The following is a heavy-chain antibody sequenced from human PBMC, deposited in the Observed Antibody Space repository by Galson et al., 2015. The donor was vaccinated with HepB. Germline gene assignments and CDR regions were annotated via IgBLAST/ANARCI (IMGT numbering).Heavy chain of an antibody. CDR1: GDSVSSNSAA. CDR3: ARERGGSSWSPIYYYYGMDV. D-gene: IGHD6-13*01. Sequence: CAISGDSVSSNSAAWNWIRQSPSRGLEWLGRTYYRSKWYNDYAVSVKSRITINPDTSKNQFSLQLNSVTPEDTAVYYCARERGGSSWSPIYYYYGMDVWGQGTTVTVSS. J-gene: IGHJ6*02. CDR2: TYYRSKWYN. V-gene: IGHV6-1*01.